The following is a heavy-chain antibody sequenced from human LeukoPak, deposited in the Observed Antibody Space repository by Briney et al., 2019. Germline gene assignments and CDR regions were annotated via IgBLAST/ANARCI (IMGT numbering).Heavy chain of an antibody. J-gene: IGHJ4*02. Sequence: SETLSLTCTVSGGSISSYYWSWIRQPPGKGLEWMGYIYYSGSTNYNPSLKSRDTISVDTSKNQFSLKLSSVTAADTAVYYCARHRQFSGWYYFDYWGQGTLVTVSS. CDR2: IYYSGST. V-gene: IGHV4-59*08. D-gene: IGHD6-19*01. CDR3: ARHRQFSGWYYFDY. CDR1: GGSISSYY.